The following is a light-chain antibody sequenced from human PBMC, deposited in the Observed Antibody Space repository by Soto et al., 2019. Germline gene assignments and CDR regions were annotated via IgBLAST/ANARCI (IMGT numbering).Light chain of an antibody. CDR2: TTS. J-gene: IGKJ4*01. Sequence: DIQMTQSPSSVSASVGDRVTITCRASQGINNWLAWYQQKPGEPPKLLIYTTSNWQSGVPSRFSGSGSGTDFTLTISSLPPEDFATYYCQQANSFPLTFGGGTKVEIK. CDR3: QQANSFPLT. V-gene: IGKV1D-12*01. CDR1: QGINNW.